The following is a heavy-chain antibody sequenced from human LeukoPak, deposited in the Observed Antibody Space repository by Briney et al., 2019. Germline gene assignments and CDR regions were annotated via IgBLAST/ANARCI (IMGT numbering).Heavy chain of an antibody. Sequence: VASVKVSCKASGYTFSSYGISWVRQAPGQGLEWMGWISAYNGNIYYVQRLQGRVTMTTDTSTSTAYMELRSLRSDDTAVYYCARVPSAYYHILTGYDYWGQGTLVTVSS. CDR1: GYTFSSYG. V-gene: IGHV1-18*01. D-gene: IGHD3-9*01. J-gene: IGHJ4*02. CDR3: ARVPSAYYHILTGYDY. CDR2: ISAYNGNI.